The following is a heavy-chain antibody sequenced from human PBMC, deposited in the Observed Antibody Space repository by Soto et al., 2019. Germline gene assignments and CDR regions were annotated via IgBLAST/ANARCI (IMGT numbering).Heavy chain of an antibody. CDR1: GFTFTSSA. CDR3: AADRPARLDNYYGMDV. Sequence: QMQLVQSGPEVKKPGTSVKVSCKASGFTFTSSAVQWVRQARGQRLEWIGWIVVGSGNTNYAQKFQERVTITRDMSTSTAYMELSSLRSEDTAVYYCAADRPARLDNYYGMDVWGQGTTVTVSS. D-gene: IGHD6-6*01. J-gene: IGHJ6*02. CDR2: IVVGSGNT. V-gene: IGHV1-58*01.